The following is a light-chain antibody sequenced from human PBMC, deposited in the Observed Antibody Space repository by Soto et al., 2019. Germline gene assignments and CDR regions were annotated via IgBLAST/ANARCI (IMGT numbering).Light chain of an antibody. CDR2: DAS. CDR1: QSISTC. V-gene: IGKV1-5*01. Sequence: DIQMTQSPSTLSASVGDRATITCRASQSISTCLAWYQQKPGKAPKFLIYDASSLESGVPSRFSGSGSGTEFTLTISSLQPDDFATYHCQQYKSYSLTFGGGTKVEIK. CDR3: QQYKSYSLT. J-gene: IGKJ4*01.